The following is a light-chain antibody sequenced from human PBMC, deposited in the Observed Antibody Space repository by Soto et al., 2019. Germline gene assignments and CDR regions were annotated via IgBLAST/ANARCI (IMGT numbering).Light chain of an antibody. Sequence: DIVMTQSPDPRAVSLGERATINCKSSQSVLYSSNNKNYLAWYQQKPGQPPKLLIYWASTRESGVPDRFSGSGSGTDFTLTISSLQAEDVAFYYCQQYYSTPPTFGQGTKVEIK. V-gene: IGKV4-1*01. CDR2: WAS. CDR1: QSVLYSSNNKNY. J-gene: IGKJ1*01. CDR3: QQYYSTPPT.